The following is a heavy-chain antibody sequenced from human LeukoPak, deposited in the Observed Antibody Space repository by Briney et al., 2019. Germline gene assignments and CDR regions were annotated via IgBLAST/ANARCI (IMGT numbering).Heavy chain of an antibody. CDR1: GGTFSSYA. Sequence: GASVKVSCKASGGTFSSYAISWVRQAPGQGLEWMGRIIPIFGTANYAQKFQGRVTITTDESTSTAYMELSSLRSEDTAVYYCALNRYYDILTGYPFDYWGQGTLVTVSS. V-gene: IGHV1-69*05. CDR2: IIPIFGTA. D-gene: IGHD3-9*01. J-gene: IGHJ4*02. CDR3: ALNRYYDILTGYPFDY.